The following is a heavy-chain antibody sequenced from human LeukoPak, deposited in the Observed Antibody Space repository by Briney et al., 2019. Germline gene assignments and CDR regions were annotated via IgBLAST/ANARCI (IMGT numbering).Heavy chain of an antibody. Sequence: PGGSLRLSCAASGFTFSDYWMSWIRQAPGKGLEWVANIKEDGSDKYYVDSVKGRFTISRDNAENSLYFQMNSLRAEDTAVYYCARDRLGFHYWGQGTLVTVSS. CDR3: ARDRLGFHY. J-gene: IGHJ4*01. D-gene: IGHD6-6*01. V-gene: IGHV3-7*01. CDR1: GFTFSDYW. CDR2: IKEDGSDK.